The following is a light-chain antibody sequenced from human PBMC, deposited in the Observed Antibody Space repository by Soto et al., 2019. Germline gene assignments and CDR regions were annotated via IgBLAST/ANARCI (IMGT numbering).Light chain of an antibody. CDR2: GAS. CDR3: QQFASSPGFT. CDR1: QTINNRY. Sequence: PGERATLSCRASQTINNRYLAWYQQKPGQPPRLLIYGASSRATGIPDRFSGSGSGTDFTLTISRLEPEDFAVYYCQQFASSPGFTFGPGTKVDMK. J-gene: IGKJ3*01. V-gene: IGKV3-20*01.